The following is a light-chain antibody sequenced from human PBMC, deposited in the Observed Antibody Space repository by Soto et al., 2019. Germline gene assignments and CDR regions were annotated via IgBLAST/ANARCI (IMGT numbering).Light chain of an antibody. V-gene: IGLV2-8*01. CDR2: EVS. J-gene: IGLJ2*01. Sequence: QSALTQPPSASGSPGQSVTISCTGTSSDVGGYNYVSWYQQHPGKAPKLMIYEVSKRPSGVPDRFSGSKSGNTAPLTVSGLQAEDEADYYCSSYAGSNSHVVFGGGTKLTVL. CDR3: SSYAGSNSHVV. CDR1: SSDVGGYNY.